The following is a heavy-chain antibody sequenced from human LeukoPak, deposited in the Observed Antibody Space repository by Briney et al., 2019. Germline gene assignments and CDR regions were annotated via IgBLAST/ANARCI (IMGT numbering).Heavy chain of an antibody. J-gene: IGHJ4*02. D-gene: IGHD4-17*01. CDR1: GGSISSSTYH. Sequence: PSETLSLTCTVSGGSISSSTYHWGWIRQPPGKGLEWIGSIYYSGSTYYSPSLKSRVTISVDTSKNQFSLKLSSVTAADTAVYYCARHLLGGDYSEYFDYWGQGTLVTVSS. CDR3: ARHLLGGDYSEYFDY. CDR2: IYYSGST. V-gene: IGHV4-39*01.